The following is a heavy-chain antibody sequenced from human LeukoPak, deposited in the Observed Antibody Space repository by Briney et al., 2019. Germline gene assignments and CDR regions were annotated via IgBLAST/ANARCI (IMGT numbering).Heavy chain of an antibody. CDR1: GFTFDDYA. CDR2: ISWNSGSI. Sequence: GWSLRLSCAASGFTFDDYAMHGVRKAPGKGLEGVSGISWNSGSIGYADSVKGRFTISRDNAKNSLYLQMNSLRAEDMALYYCARGRDGYNGIGDYWGQGTLVTVSS. CDR3: ARGRDGYNGIGDY. J-gene: IGHJ4*02. V-gene: IGHV3-9*03. D-gene: IGHD5-24*01.